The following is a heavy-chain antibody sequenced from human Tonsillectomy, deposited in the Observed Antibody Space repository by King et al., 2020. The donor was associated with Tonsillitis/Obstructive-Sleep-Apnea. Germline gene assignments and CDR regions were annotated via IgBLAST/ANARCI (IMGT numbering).Heavy chain of an antibody. V-gene: IGHV3-15*07. CDR1: GFTFSDVW. CDR3: HRSRHGSGSPRGFFYYGMDV. D-gene: IGHD3-10*01. CDR2: IKNKRDGGTT. J-gene: IGHJ6*02. Sequence: QLVESGGGLVKPGGSLRLSCAASGFTFSDVWMNWVRQAPGKGLEWVGRIKNKRDGGTTDYAAPVKGRFTISRDDSKNTVYLKMNSLQTEDRAVYYCHRSRHGSGSPRGFFYYGMDVWGQGTTVTVSS.